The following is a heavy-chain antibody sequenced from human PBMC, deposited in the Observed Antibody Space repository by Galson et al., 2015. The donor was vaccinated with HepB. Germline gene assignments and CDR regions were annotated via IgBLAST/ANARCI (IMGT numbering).Heavy chain of an antibody. CDR2: INPSGGST. D-gene: IGHD3-10*01. CDR1: GYTFTSYY. V-gene: IGHV1-46*04. Sequence: SVKVSCKASGYTFTSYYLHWVRQAPGQGLEWMGIINPSGGSTSYAQKLQGRVTMTRDTSTSTVYMELSSLRSEDTAVYYCARGGRRDGFDYWGQGTLVTVSS. J-gene: IGHJ4*02. CDR3: ARGGRRDGFDY.